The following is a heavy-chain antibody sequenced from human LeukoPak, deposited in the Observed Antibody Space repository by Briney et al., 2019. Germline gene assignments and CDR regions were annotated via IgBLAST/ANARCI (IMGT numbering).Heavy chain of an antibody. CDR2: IKSKANSYAT. CDR3: TRCQPGQWLAFDY. CDR1: GFTFSGSA. Sequence: PGGSLRLSCAASGFTFSGSAMHWVRQASGKGLEWVGRIKSKANSYATTYAASVKGRFTISRDDSKNTAYLQMNSLKTEDTAVYYCTRCQPGQWLAFDYWGQGTLVTVSS. J-gene: IGHJ4*02. V-gene: IGHV3-73*01. D-gene: IGHD6-19*01.